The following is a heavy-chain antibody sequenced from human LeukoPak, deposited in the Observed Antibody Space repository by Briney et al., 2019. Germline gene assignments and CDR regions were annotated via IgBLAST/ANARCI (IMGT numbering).Heavy chain of an antibody. V-gene: IGHV3-11*06. CDR2: IISSSSYT. J-gene: IGHJ4*02. Sequence: GGSLRLSCAASGFTFSDYYMSWIRQAPGKGLEWVSYIISSSSYTNYADSVKGRFTISRDNAKNSLYLQMNSLRAEDTAVYYCARAGDYGDHRGGYYFDYWGQGTLVTVSS. CDR1: GFTFSDYY. CDR3: ARAGDYGDHRGGYYFDY. D-gene: IGHD4-17*01.